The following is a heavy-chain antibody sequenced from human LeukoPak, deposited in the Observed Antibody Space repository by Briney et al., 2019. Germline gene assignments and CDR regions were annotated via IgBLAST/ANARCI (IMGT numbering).Heavy chain of an antibody. J-gene: IGHJ5*02. CDR3: ARLCSGGSCYIGFDP. D-gene: IGHD2-15*01. V-gene: IGHV1-2*06. Sequence: ASVKVSCKASGYTFTGYYMHWVRQAPGPRLGWMGRINPNSGGTNYAQKFQGRVTMTRDTSISTAYMELSRLRSDDTAVYYCARLCSGGSCYIGFDPWGQGTLVTVSS. CDR1: GYTFTGYY. CDR2: INPNSGGT.